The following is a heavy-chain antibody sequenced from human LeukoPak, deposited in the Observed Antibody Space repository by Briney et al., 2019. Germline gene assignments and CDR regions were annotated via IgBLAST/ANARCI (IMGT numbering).Heavy chain of an antibody. D-gene: IGHD6-19*01. CDR3: ATGDSSGWYGTGYYYGMDV. CDR1: GGSIRSSSYY. Sequence: SETLSLICTVSGGSIRSSSYYWGWIRQPPGKVLEWIGSIYYSGSTYYNPSLKSRVTISVDTSKNQFSLKLSSVTAADTAVYYCATGDSSGWYGTGYYYGMDVWGQGTTVTVSS. CDR2: IYYSGST. J-gene: IGHJ6*02. V-gene: IGHV4-39*01.